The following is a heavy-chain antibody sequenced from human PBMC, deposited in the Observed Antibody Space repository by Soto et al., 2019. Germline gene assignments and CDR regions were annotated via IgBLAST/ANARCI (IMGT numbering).Heavy chain of an antibody. D-gene: IGHD6-13*01. CDR1: GYTFTSYG. CDR2: ISGYNGNT. Sequence: ASVKVSCKASGYTFTSYGISLVRQAPGQGLEWMGWISGYNGNTNYAQKIQGRVTMTTDTSTSTAYMEVRILTSDDTAVFYCARGGNPAAGYYFDYWGQGTLVTV. V-gene: IGHV1-18*01. J-gene: IGHJ4*02. CDR3: ARGGNPAAGYYFDY.